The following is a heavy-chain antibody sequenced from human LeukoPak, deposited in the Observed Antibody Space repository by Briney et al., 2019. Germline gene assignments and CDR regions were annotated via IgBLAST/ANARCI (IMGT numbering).Heavy chain of an antibody. CDR3: AREWTTTVTSDFDY. D-gene: IGHD4-17*01. V-gene: IGHV1-2*02. Sequence: ASVKVSCKASGYTFTGYYMHWVRQAPGQGLEWMGWINPNSGDTNYAQKFHGRVTMTRDTSISTAYMELSRLRSDDTAVYYCAREWTTTVTSDFDYWGQGTLVTVSS. CDR1: GYTFTGYY. J-gene: IGHJ4*02. CDR2: INPNSGDT.